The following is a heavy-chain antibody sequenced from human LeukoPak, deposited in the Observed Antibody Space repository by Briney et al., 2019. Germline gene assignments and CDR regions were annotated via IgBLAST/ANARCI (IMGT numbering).Heavy chain of an antibody. Sequence: GGSLRLSCAASGFTFSNAWMSWVRQAPGKGLEWVAFIKFHGHETFYADSVEGRFTFSRDNSRNTLYLQMNSLRSEDTAVYYCAKDLAINPRFGELSRFDYWGQGTLVTVSS. CDR1: GFTFSNAW. J-gene: IGHJ4*02. CDR3: AKDLAINPRFGELSRFDY. D-gene: IGHD3-10*01. CDR2: IKFHGHET. V-gene: IGHV3-30*02.